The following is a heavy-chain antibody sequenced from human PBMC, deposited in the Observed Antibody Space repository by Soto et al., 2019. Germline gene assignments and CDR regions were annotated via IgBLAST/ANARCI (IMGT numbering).Heavy chain of an antibody. CDR1: GFTFKESA. CDR2: ISDTGAST. D-gene: IGHD6-19*01. Sequence: EVRLVESGGGLKQPGGSLRLSCAASGFTFKESAMNWVRQAPGKGLEWVASISDTGASTWYAESVRGRLSSSRDNSKNTLYLQMSSLRGEDTAVYDCAKGRGSGWAWYFDNWGQGTLVTVSS. V-gene: IGHV3-23*04. CDR3: AKGRGSGWAWYFDN. J-gene: IGHJ4*02.